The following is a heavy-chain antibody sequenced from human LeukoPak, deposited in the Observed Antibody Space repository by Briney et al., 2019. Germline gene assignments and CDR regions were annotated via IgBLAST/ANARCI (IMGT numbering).Heavy chain of an antibody. V-gene: IGHV4-59*01. CDR1: GGSIITYY. D-gene: IGHD5-12*01. CDR3: ARVQSGGYVLFDC. Sequence: PSETLSLTCTVSGGSIITYYWSWARQPPGKGLEWIGYIYYTGSTNYNPSLKSRVTISLDTSKNQFSLKLTSVTAADTAVYYFARVQSGGYVLFDCWGEGALVTVSS. CDR2: IYYTGST. J-gene: IGHJ4*02.